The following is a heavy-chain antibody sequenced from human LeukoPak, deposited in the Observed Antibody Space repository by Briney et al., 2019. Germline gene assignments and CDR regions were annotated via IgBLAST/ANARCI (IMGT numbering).Heavy chain of an antibody. D-gene: IGHD1-26*01. J-gene: IGHJ3*01. CDR3: AKSRTFEVGATPDAFDF. CDR1: GGSITQTNY. V-gene: IGHV4-4*02. CDR2: VNLQGST. Sequence: PSETLSLTCDVSGGSITQTNYWTWVRQPPGKGLEWIGEVNLQGSTNYNPSLMRRVAISVDTSANHVSLQLTSVTAAGTAVYYCAKSRTFEVGATPDAFDFWGQGTLVTVSS.